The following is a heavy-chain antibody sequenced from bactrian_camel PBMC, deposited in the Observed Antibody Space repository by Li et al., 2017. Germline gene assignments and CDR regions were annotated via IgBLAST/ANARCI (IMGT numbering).Heavy chain of an antibody. CDR1: GFTYSRYC. J-gene: IGHJ4*01. CDR2: ITTGLRDP. Sequence: QLVESGGGSVQAGGSLRLSCAGSGFTYSRYCMGWYRQAPGKEREGVATITTGLRDPWYTDSVKGRFTISRDNSENNLYLLMNSLKPEDTAIYYCAADEYNLGLARSYTYWGQGTQVTVS. D-gene: IGHD5*01. CDR3: AADEYNLGLARSYTY. V-gene: IGHV3S28*01.